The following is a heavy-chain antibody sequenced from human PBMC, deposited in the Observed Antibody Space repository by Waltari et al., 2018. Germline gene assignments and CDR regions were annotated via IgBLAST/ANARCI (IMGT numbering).Heavy chain of an antibody. J-gene: IGHJ4*02. CDR3: ETRYGSSSMDY. Sequence: EVQLVESGGCVVQTGGSLRLSCAASGFPFSNYEMNWVRQAPGKGLEWIASISSRLNTIYYADSVKGRFTISRDNAKNSLHLQMNSLRAEDTAVYYCETRYGSSSMDYWGQGTLVTVSS. D-gene: IGHD6-6*01. CDR1: GFPFSNYE. V-gene: IGHV3-48*03. CDR2: ISSRLNTI.